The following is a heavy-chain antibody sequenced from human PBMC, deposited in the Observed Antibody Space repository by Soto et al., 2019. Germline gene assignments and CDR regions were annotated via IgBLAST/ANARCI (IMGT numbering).Heavy chain of an antibody. J-gene: IGHJ4*02. V-gene: IGHV1-18*01. Sequence: QVQLVQSGAEVKKPGASVKVYCKASGYSFTSYGISWVRQAPGQGLEWMGWISAYNGNKQYAQKLQCRVTMTTDTSTSTAYMELRSLRSDDTAVYYWARDLGQQLVDYWGQGTLVTVSS. CDR3: ARDLGQQLVDY. D-gene: IGHD6-13*01. CDR1: GYSFTSYG. CDR2: ISAYNGNK.